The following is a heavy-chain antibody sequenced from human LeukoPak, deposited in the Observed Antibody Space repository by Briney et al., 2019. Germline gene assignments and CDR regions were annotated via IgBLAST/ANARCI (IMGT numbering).Heavy chain of an antibody. J-gene: IGHJ4*02. CDR2: INPNSGGT. V-gene: IGHV1-2*02. Sequence: ASVKVSCKASGYTFTGYYMHWVRQVPGQGLEWMGWINPNSGGTNYAQKFQGRVTMTRDTSISTAYMELSRLRSDDTAVYYCARGGYSGYDPYYFDYWGQGTLVTVSS. CDR1: GYTFTGYY. D-gene: IGHD5-12*01. CDR3: ARGGYSGYDPYYFDY.